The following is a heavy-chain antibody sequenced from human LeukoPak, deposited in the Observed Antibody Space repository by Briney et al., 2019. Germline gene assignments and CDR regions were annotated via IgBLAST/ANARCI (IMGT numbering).Heavy chain of an antibody. CDR2: ISSSSSYI. J-gene: IGHJ5*02. Sequence: GGSLRLSCAASGFTFSTYWMHWVRQAPGKGLEWVSSISSSSSYIYYADSVKGRFTISRDNAKNSLYLQMNSLRAEDTAVYYCARDAVQGYCSGGSCYPEGGFDPWGQGTLVTVSS. CDR3: ARDAVQGYCSGGSCYPEGGFDP. D-gene: IGHD2-15*01. CDR1: GFTFSTYW. V-gene: IGHV3-21*01.